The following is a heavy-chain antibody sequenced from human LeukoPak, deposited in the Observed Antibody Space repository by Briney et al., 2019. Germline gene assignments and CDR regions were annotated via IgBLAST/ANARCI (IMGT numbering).Heavy chain of an antibody. CDR3: ARDCDSSGGSWVY. Sequence: RASVKVSCKASGYRFTTDMYTIHWMRQAPGHRLEWMGWINAGNGNTKYSQKFQGRVTITRDTSASTVYMELSSLIFEDTAVYYCARDCDSSGGSWVYWGQGTLVTVSS. CDR1: GYRFTTDMYT. D-gene: IGHD6-19*01. J-gene: IGHJ4*02. V-gene: IGHV1-3*01. CDR2: INAGNGNT.